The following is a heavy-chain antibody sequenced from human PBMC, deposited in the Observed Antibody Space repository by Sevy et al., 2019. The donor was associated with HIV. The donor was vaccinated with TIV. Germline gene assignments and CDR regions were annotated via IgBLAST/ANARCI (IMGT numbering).Heavy chain of an antibody. Sequence: GGSLRLSCATSGFTFGTHAMSWVRQAPGKGLEWFSGISGSGGSTYYADSVKGRFTISRDKSKKTLYLQVNSLRAEDTAVYYCAKGVYDFWSGRSDIFDIWGQGTMVTVSS. D-gene: IGHD3-3*01. V-gene: IGHV3-23*01. CDR2: ISGSGGST. CDR3: AKGVYDFWSGRSDIFDI. CDR1: GFTFGTHA. J-gene: IGHJ3*02.